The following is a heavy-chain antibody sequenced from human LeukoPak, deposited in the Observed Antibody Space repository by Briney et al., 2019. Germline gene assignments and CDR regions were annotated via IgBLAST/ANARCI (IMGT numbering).Heavy chain of an antibody. D-gene: IGHD5-18*01. CDR2: IIPIFGTA. J-gene: IGHJ5*02. V-gene: IGHV1-69*13. CDR1: GGTFSSYA. CDR3: ARDNEYSYGYWFDP. Sequence: GASVKVSCKASGGTFSSYAISWVRQAPGQGLEWMGGIIPIFGTANYAQKFQGRVTITADESTSTAYMELSRLRSDDTAVYYCARDNEYSYGYWFDPWGQGTLVTVSS.